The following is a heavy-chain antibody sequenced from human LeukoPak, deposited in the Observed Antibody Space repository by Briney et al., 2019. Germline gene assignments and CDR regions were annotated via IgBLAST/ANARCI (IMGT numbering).Heavy chain of an antibody. CDR1: GFTFSSYA. J-gene: IGHJ4*02. D-gene: IGHD6-13*01. CDR3: AKDWSRAAGTGY. CDR2: ISGSGGST. V-gene: IGHV3-23*01. Sequence: GESLKISCAASGFTFSSYAMSWVRQAPGKGLEWASAISGSGGSTYYADSVKGRFTISRDNSKNTLYLQMNSLRAEDTAVYYCAKDWSRAAGTGYWGQGTLVTVSS.